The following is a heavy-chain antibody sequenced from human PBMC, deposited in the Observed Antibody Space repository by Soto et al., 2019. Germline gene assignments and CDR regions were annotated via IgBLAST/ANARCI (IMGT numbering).Heavy chain of an antibody. CDR1: GFTFSSYA. Sequence: EVQLLESGGGLVQPGGSLRLSCAASGFTFSSYAMSWVRQAPWKGLEWVSAISGSGGSTYYADSVKGRFTISRDNSKKTLYLQMNSLRVEDTDVYYCEKAYSSGWYYFDYWGQGTLVTVSS. CDR3: EKAYSSGWYYFDY. J-gene: IGHJ4*02. V-gene: IGHV3-23*01. CDR2: ISGSGGST. D-gene: IGHD6-19*01.